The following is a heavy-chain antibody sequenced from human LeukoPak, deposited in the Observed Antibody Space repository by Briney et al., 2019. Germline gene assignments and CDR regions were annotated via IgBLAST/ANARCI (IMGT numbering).Heavy chain of an antibody. CDR2: TSSNLNVK. J-gene: IGHJ4*02. D-gene: IGHD3-10*01. Sequence: GGSLRLSCAASGFTFRNYVIHWVRQAPGKGLEWVAVTSSNLNVKLYADSVKGRFTISRDNSRSTLYLQMNSLRPEDTAIYYCAREGYYGSGSPPSLYFDYWGQGTLVTVSS. CDR1: GFTFRNYV. CDR3: AREGYYGSGSPPSLYFDY. V-gene: IGHV3-30-3*01.